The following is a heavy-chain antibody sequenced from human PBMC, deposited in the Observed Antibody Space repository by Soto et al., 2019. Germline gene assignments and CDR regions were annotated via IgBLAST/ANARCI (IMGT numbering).Heavy chain of an antibody. V-gene: IGHV4-31*03. CDR2: IYYSGST. CDR3: ARAGYSGYDSSPYYFDY. D-gene: IGHD5-12*01. J-gene: IGHJ4*02. CDR1: VGSISSGGYY. Sequence: TLSLTCTVSVGSISSGGYYWSWIRQHPGKGLEWIGYIYYSGSTYYNPSLKSRVTISVDTSKNQFSLKLSSVTAADTAVYYCARAGYSGYDSSPYYFDYWGQGTLVTVSS.